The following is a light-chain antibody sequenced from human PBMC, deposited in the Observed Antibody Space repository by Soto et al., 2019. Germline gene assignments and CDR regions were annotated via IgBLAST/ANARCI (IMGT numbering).Light chain of an antibody. CDR2: DTS. Sequence: IVLTQSPATLSFSPGEEATLSCRASQSIAIYLAWYQQKSGQSPRLLIYDTSNRAPGIPDRFSGSASGTDFTLTISSLEPEDFAVYYCQQRATWPWPFGQGTAVEIK. J-gene: IGKJ1*01. V-gene: IGKV3-11*01. CDR3: QQRATWPWP. CDR1: QSIAIY.